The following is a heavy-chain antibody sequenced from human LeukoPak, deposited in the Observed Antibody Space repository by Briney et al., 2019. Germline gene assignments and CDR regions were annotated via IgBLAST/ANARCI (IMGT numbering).Heavy chain of an antibody. J-gene: IGHJ4*02. CDR1: GYTFTSYG. CDR2: ISAYNGNT. D-gene: IGHD4-17*01. V-gene: IGHV1-18*01. CDR3: TREAVTTGLDY. Sequence: ASVKVSCKASGYTFTSYGISWVRQAPGQGVEWMGWISAYNGNTNYTQKLQGRVTITTDTSTSTAYMELRSLRSDDTAVYYCTREAVTTGLDYWGQGTLVTVSS.